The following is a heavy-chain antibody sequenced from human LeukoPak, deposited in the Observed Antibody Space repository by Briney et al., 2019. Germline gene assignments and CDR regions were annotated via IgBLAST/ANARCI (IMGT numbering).Heavy chain of an antibody. V-gene: IGHV4-30-4*08. Sequence: SETLSLTCTVSGGSISSGDYCWSWIRQPPGKGLEWIGYIYYSGSTYYNPSLKSRVTISVDTSKNQFSLKLSSVTAADTAVYYCARVCYDFWSGHDAFDIWGQGTMVTVSS. J-gene: IGHJ3*02. CDR2: IYYSGST. D-gene: IGHD3-3*01. CDR1: GGSISSGDYC. CDR3: ARVCYDFWSGHDAFDI.